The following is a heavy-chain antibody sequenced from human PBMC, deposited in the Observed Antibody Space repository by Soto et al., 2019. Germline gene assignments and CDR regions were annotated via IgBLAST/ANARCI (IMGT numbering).Heavy chain of an antibody. V-gene: IGHV4-34*02. Sequence: QVQIQQWGAGLLRPSETLSLTCGVSRGSFSAYYWTWIRQSPGKGLEWIAEIIHRGDTTYNPSLRSRVTISVDTSRNHFFLRLNSVTVADTAIYYCASNTVTPVDAMDVWGQGTTVNVS. CDR2: IIHRGDT. J-gene: IGHJ6*02. CDR1: RGSFSAYY. D-gene: IGHD4-17*01. CDR3: ASNTVTPVDAMDV.